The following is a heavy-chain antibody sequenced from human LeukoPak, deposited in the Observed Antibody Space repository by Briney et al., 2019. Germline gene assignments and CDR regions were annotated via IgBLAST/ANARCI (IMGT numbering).Heavy chain of an antibody. V-gene: IGHV1-69*05. CDR2: IIPIFGTA. CDR1: GGTFSSYA. Sequence: ASVKVSCKASGGTFSSYAISWVRQAPGQGLEWMGGIIPIFGTANYAQKLQDRVTMTTDTSTSTAYMELRSLRSDDTAVYYCARGPIAAAGTWHNWFDPWGQGTLVTVSS. D-gene: IGHD6-13*01. CDR3: ARGPIAAAGTWHNWFDP. J-gene: IGHJ5*02.